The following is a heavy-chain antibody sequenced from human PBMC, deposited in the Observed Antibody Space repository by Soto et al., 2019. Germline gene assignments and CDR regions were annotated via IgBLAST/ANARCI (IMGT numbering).Heavy chain of an antibody. Sequence: LRLSCAASGFTFSSYAMHWVRQAPGKGLEWVAAISYDASNKYYADSVKGRFTLSRDNSKNTLYLQMNSLRAEDTAVYYCAKQTTVTAFDYWGQGTLVTVSS. V-gene: IGHV3-30*18. CDR1: GFTFSSYA. D-gene: IGHD4-17*01. J-gene: IGHJ4*02. CDR3: AKQTTVTAFDY. CDR2: ISYDASNK.